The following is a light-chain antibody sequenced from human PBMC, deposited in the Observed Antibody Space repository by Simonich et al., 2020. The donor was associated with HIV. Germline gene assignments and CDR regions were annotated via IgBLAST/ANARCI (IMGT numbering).Light chain of an antibody. CDR1: QSVLYSSNNKNY. J-gene: IGKJ5*01. CDR2: WAS. V-gene: IGKV4-1*01. Sequence: DIVMTQSPDSLGVSLGERATINCKSSQSVLYSSNNKNYLAWYQQKPGQPPKLLIYWASTRESGVTDRFSGSGSGTDFTLTISSLQAEDVAVYYCQQYYSTPITFGQGTRLGIK. CDR3: QQYYSTPIT.